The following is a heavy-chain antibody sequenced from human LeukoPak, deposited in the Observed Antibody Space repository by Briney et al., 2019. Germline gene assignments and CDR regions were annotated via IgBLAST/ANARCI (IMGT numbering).Heavy chain of an antibody. CDR1: GYTFTGYF. CDR3: ARGASDYGGNSGVRFVNY. CDR2: INPNSGGT. D-gene: IGHD4-23*01. J-gene: IGHJ4*02. V-gene: IGHV1-2*02. Sequence: ASVKVSCKASGYTFTGYFLHLVRQAPGQGLEWMGWINPNSGGTKYAQNFQGRVTMTRDTSISTAYMELSRLRSDDTAVYHCARGASDYGGNSGVRFVNYWGQGTLVTVSS.